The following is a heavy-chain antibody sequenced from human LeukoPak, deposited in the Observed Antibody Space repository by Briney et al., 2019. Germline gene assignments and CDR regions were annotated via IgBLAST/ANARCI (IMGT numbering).Heavy chain of an antibody. V-gene: IGHV4-59*01. CDR1: GGSISSYY. J-gene: IGHJ4*02. CDR2: IYYSGST. Sequence: SETLSLTCTVSGGSISSYYWSWIRQPPGEGLEWVGYIYYSGSTNYNPSLKSRVTISVDTSKNQFSLKLSSVTAADTAVYYCARGRLYFDYWGQGTLVTVSS. CDR3: ARGRLYFDY. D-gene: IGHD6-25*01.